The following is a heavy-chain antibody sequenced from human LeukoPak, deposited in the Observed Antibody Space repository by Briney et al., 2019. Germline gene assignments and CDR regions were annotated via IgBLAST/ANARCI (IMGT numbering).Heavy chain of an antibody. CDR1: GLIFSSYA. CDR3: ASLTYYYDSSDAFDI. Sequence: GGSLRLSCAASGLIFSSYAMSWVRQAPGKGLEWVSAISGGGGSTYYADSVKGRFTISRDNSKNTLYLQMNSLKTEDTAVYYCASLTYYYDSSDAFDIWGQGTMVTVSS. CDR2: ISGGGGST. D-gene: IGHD3-22*01. V-gene: IGHV3-23*01. J-gene: IGHJ3*02.